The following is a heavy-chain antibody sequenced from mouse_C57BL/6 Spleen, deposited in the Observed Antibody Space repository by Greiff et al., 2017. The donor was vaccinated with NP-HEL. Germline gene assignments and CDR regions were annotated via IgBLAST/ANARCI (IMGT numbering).Heavy chain of an antibody. V-gene: IGHV1-64*01. CDR1: GYTFTSYW. CDR3: ARGGKSAGRAIEY. CDR2: IHPNSGST. J-gene: IGHJ2*01. D-gene: IGHD3-1*01. Sequence: VQLQQPGAELVKPGASVKLSCKASGYTFTSYWMHWVKQRPGQGLEWIGMIHPNSGSTNYNEKFKSKATLTVDKSSSTAYMQLSSLTSEDSAVYYCARGGKSAGRAIEYWGEGTPLTVSS.